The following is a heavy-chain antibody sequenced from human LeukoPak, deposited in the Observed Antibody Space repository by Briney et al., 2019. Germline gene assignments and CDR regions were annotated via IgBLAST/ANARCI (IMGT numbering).Heavy chain of an antibody. V-gene: IGHV1-69*05. D-gene: IGHD6-13*01. CDR3: ARAGSSYDAFDI. CDR1: VGTFSSYA. J-gene: IGHJ3*02. CDR2: IIPIFGTA. Sequence: SVKVSCKASVGTFSSYAISWVRQAPGQGREWMGGIIPIFGTAKYGQKFQGRVTITTDESTSTAYMELSSLRSEDTAVYYCARAGSSYDAFDIWGQGTMVTVSS.